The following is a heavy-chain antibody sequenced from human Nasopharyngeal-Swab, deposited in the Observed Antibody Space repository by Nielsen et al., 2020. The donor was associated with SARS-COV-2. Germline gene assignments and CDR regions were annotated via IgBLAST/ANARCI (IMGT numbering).Heavy chain of an antibody. J-gene: IGHJ4*02. V-gene: IGHV3-30-3*01. Sequence: GESLQISCAASGFTFSSYAMHWVRQAPGKGLEWVAVISYDGSNKYYADSVKGRFTISRDNSKNTLYLQMNSLRAEDTAVYYCARDGIITMIVVVITYYFDYWGQGTLVTVSS. D-gene: IGHD3-22*01. CDR1: GFTFSSYA. CDR3: ARDGIITMIVVVITYYFDY. CDR2: ISYDGSNK.